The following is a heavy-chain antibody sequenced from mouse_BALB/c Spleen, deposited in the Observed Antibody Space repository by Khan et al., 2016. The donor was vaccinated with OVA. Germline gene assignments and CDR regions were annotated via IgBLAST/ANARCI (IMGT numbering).Heavy chain of an antibody. CDR3: ANENYNGSRHYAMDY. Sequence: DLVKPGASVKLSCKASGYTFTSYWINWIKQRPGQGLEWIGRISPGSGTPYYNEMFKGKATLTVDISSNTAYIQLSSLSSEDSAVYFCANENYNGSRHYAMDYWGQGTSVTVSS. V-gene: IGHV1S41*01. J-gene: IGHJ4*01. CDR2: ISPGSGTP. D-gene: IGHD1-1*01. CDR1: GYTFTSYW.